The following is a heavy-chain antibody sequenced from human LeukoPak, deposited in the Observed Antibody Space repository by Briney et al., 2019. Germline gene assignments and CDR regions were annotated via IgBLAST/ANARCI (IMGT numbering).Heavy chain of an antibody. Sequence: PSQTLSLTCTVSGGSISSGDYYWSWIRQPPGKGLEWIGYIYYSGSTYYNPSLKSRVTISVDTSKNQFSLKLSSVTAADTAVYYCAREVPPRITMVRGVIHNWFDPWGQGTLVTVSS. D-gene: IGHD3-10*01. CDR3: AREVPPRITMVRGVIHNWFDP. CDR2: IYYSGST. V-gene: IGHV4-30-4*01. J-gene: IGHJ5*02. CDR1: GGSISSGDYY.